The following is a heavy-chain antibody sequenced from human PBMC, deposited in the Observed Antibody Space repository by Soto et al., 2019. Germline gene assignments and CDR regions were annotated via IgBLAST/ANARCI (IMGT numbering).Heavy chain of an antibody. CDR3: AKDGYCTATSCFAGGEFDY. Sequence: HPGGSLRLSCAASGFTFSNYAMSWVRQAPGKRLEWISAISGSGDYTYYEDSVKGRFTVSRDNSKSTLYLQMNSLRAEDSATYYCAKDGYCTATSCFAGGEFDYWGQGTQVTVSS. CDR1: GFTFSNYA. V-gene: IGHV3-23*01. CDR2: ISGSGDYT. J-gene: IGHJ4*02. D-gene: IGHD2-2*01.